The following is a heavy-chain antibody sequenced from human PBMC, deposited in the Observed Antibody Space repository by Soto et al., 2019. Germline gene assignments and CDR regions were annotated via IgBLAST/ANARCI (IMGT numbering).Heavy chain of an antibody. D-gene: IGHD2-15*01. CDR1: GFTFSSYG. CDR3: ARIYCSGGSCYGNYYYYGMDV. Sequence: QVQLVESGGGVVQPGRSLRLSCAASGFTFSSYGRHWVRQAPGKGLEWVAVIWYDGSNKYYADSVKGRFTISRDNSKNTLYLQMNSLRAEDTAVYYCARIYCSGGSCYGNYYYYGMDVWGQGTTVTVSS. J-gene: IGHJ6*02. CDR2: IWYDGSNK. V-gene: IGHV3-33*01.